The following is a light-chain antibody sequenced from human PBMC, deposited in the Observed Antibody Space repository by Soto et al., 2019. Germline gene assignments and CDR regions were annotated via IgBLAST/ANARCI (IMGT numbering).Light chain of an antibody. CDR2: VNN. V-gene: IGLV1-40*01. Sequence: QSVLTQPPSVSGAPGQRVTISCTGSSSNIGAGYDVHWYQQLPGTAPKLLIYVNNNRPSGVLDRFSGSKSGTSASLAITGLQAEDEADYYCQSYDSSLSGYVVFGGGTKLTVL. CDR3: QSYDSSLSGYVV. J-gene: IGLJ2*01. CDR1: SSNIGAGYD.